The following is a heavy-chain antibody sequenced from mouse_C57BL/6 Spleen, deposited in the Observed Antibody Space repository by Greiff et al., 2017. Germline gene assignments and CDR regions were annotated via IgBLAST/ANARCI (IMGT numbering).Heavy chain of an antibody. D-gene: IGHD2-5*01. V-gene: IGHV3-6*01. CDR3: ASYSTFAY. J-gene: IGHJ3*01. CDR1: GYSITSGYY. Sequence: EVQVVESGPGLVKPSQSLSLTCSVTGYSITSGYYWNWIRQFPGNKLEWMGYISYDGSNNYNPSLKNRISITRDTSKNQFFLKLNSVTTEDTATYYCASYSTFAYWGQGTLVTVSA. CDR2: ISYDGSN.